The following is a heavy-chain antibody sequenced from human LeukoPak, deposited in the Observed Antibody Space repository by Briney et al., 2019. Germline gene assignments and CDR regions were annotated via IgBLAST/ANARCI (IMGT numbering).Heavy chain of an antibody. V-gene: IGHV3-7*01. CDR1: GFTFNNYC. J-gene: IGHJ3*01. CDR2: IKQDGSQK. CDR3: ARGDFSDYGDYVDAFDV. Sequence: GGSLRLSCAGSGFTFNNYCMSWVRQAPGKGLQWVANIKQDGSQKFYVDSVKGRFTISRDNTKNSLYLQMNSLRAEDTAMYYCARGDFSDYGDYVDAFDVWGQGTMVTVSS. D-gene: IGHD4-17*01.